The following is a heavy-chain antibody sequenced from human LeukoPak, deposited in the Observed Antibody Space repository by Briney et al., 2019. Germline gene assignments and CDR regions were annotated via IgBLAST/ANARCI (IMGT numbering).Heavy chain of an antibody. Sequence: ASVKVSCKASGYTFTSYGISWVRQAPGQGLEWMGWISAYNGNTNYAQKLQGRVTMTTDTSTSTAYMELRSPRSDDTAVYYCARVTYDFWSGYYFYYYYGMDVWGQGTTVTVSS. CDR2: ISAYNGNT. V-gene: IGHV1-18*01. D-gene: IGHD3-3*01. CDR1: GYTFTSYG. CDR3: ARVTYDFWSGYYFYYYYGMDV. J-gene: IGHJ6*02.